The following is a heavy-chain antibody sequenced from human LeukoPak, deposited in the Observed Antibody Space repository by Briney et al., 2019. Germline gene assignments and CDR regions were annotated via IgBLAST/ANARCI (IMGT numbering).Heavy chain of an antibody. CDR2: IYYSGST. V-gene: IGHV4-59*12. Sequence: PSETLSLTCTVSGGSISSYYWSWIRQPPGKGLEWIGYIYYSGSTNYNPSLKSRVTISVDTSKNQFSLKLSSVTAADTAVYYCARDPSGAHDSSGYLPHWGIDYWGQGTLVTVSS. CDR1: GGSISSYY. CDR3: ARDPSGAHDSSGYLPHWGIDY. D-gene: IGHD3-22*01. J-gene: IGHJ4*02.